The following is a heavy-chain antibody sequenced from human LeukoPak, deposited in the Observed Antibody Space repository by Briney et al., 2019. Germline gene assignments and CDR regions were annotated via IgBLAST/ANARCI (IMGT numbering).Heavy chain of an antibody. CDR2: ISGSGGSI. V-gene: IGHV3-23*01. Sequence: GGSLRLSCAGSEFTFSTYGMTWVRQAPGKGLEWVSAISGSGGSIYYADSVKGRFTISRDNSKNTLYLQMNSLRAEDTAVYYCAKDRIAAPYYFDYWGQGTLVTVSS. CDR1: EFTFSTYG. D-gene: IGHD6-6*01. J-gene: IGHJ4*02. CDR3: AKDRIAAPYYFDY.